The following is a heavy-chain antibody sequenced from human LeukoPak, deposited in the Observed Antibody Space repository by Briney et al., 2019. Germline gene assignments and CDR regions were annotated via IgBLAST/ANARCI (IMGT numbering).Heavy chain of an antibody. Sequence: ASVKVSCKASGGTFSSYGISWVRQAPGQGLEWMGWISAYNGNTNYAQKLQGRVTMTTDTSTSTAYMELRSLRSDDTAVYYCARDYPYCSSTSCYADVYWFDPWGQGTLVTVSS. CDR2: ISAYNGNT. D-gene: IGHD2-2*01. CDR1: GGTFSSYG. J-gene: IGHJ5*02. CDR3: ARDYPYCSSTSCYADVYWFDP. V-gene: IGHV1-18*01.